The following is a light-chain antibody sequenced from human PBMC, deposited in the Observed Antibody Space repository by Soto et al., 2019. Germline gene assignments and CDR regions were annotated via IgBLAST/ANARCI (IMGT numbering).Light chain of an antibody. V-gene: IGKV1-5*03. CDR3: QHYNSYSEA. Sequence: DIPVTPSPPTLSGSXGNRVTITCRASQTISSWLAWYQQKPGKAPKLLIYKASTLKSGVPSRFSGSGSGTEFTLTISSLQPDDFATYYCQHYNSYSEAFGQGTKVDI. CDR1: QTISSW. J-gene: IGKJ1*01. CDR2: KAS.